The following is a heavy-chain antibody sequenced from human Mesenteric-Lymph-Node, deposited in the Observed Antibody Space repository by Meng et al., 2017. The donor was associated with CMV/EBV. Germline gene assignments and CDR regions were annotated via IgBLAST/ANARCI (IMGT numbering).Heavy chain of an antibody. CDR3: AREYYDFWSAYKGIYGMDV. CDR1: GYTFTGYY. V-gene: IGHV1-2*02. CDR2: INPKSGGT. D-gene: IGHD3-3*01. Sequence: ASVKVSCKASGYTFTGYYMHWVRQAPGQGPEWMGWINPKSGGTNYAQNFQGRVTMTRDTFISTAYMELSRLRSDDTAVYYCAREYYDFWSAYKGIYGMDVWGQGTTVTVSS. J-gene: IGHJ6*02.